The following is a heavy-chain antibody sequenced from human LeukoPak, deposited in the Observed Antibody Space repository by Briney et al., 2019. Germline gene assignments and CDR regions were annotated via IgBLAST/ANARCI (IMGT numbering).Heavy chain of an antibody. Sequence: GGSLRLSCAASGFTLGSYGMQWARQAPGKGLEWVAFISYDGSNESFGDSVKGRFTISRDNSNNTLYLQMNSLRAEDTAVYYCARVPSTSWFDPWGQGTLVTVSS. J-gene: IGHJ5*02. CDR3: ARVPSTSWFDP. CDR1: GFTLGSYG. CDR2: ISYDGSNE. V-gene: IGHV3-33*05. D-gene: IGHD6-6*01.